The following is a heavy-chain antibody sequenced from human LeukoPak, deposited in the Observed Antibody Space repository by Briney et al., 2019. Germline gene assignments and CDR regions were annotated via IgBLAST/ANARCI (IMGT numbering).Heavy chain of an antibody. D-gene: IGHD1-7*01. CDR1: GFTFSSYA. J-gene: IGHJ4*02. CDR2: ISGSGDST. CDR3: AKVLVGTTCFEY. V-gene: IGHV3-23*01. Sequence: GGSLRLSCAASGFTFSSYAMSWVRQAPGKGLEWVSAISGSGDSTYYADSVKGRFTMSRDNSKNTLYLQMNSLRAEDTAVYYCAKVLVGTTCFEYWGQGTLVTVSS.